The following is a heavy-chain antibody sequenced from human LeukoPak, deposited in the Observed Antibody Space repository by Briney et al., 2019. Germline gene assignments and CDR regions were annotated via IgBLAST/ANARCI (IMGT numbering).Heavy chain of an antibody. CDR3: ARAYYYDSSGYPHPHAFDI. CDR1: GGTFSSYA. V-gene: IGHV1-69*04. CDR2: IIPILGIA. J-gene: IGHJ3*02. D-gene: IGHD3-22*01. Sequence: ASVKVSCKASGGTFSSYAISWVRQVPGQGLEWMGRIIPILGIANYAQKFQGRVTITADKSTSTAYMELSSLRSEDTAVYYCARAYYYDSSGYPHPHAFDIWGQGTMVTVSS.